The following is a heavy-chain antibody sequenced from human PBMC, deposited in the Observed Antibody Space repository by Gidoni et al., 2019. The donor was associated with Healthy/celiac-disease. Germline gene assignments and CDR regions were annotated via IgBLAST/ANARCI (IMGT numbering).Heavy chain of an antibody. V-gene: IGHV1-24*01. D-gene: IGHD1-26*01. J-gene: IGHJ5*02. CDR2: FDPEDGET. CDR3: ATDPKVGGSYDGWFDP. Sequence: QVQLVQSGAEVKKPGASVKVSCKVSGYTLTDLSMHWVRQAPGKGLEWMGGFDPEDGETIYAQKFQGRVTMTEDTSTDTAYMELSSLRSEDTAVYYCATDPKVGGSYDGWFDPWGQGTLVTVSS. CDR1: GYTLTDLS.